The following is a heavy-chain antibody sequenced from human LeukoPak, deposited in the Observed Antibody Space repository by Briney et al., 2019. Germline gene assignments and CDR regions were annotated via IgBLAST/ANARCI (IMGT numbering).Heavy chain of an antibody. Sequence: PGRSLRLSCAASGFTFSSYAMHWVRQAPGKGLEWVAVISYDGSNKYYADSVKGRFTISRDNSKNTLYLQMNSLRAEDTAVYYCARALAVAGTWSDAFDIWGQGTMVTVSS. CDR1: GFTFSSYA. J-gene: IGHJ3*02. CDR2: ISYDGSNK. V-gene: IGHV3-30-3*01. CDR3: ARALAVAGTWSDAFDI. D-gene: IGHD6-19*01.